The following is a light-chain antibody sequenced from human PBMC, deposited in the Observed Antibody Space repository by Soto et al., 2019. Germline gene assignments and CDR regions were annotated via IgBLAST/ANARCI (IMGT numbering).Light chain of an antibody. V-gene: IGKV3-15*01. CDR3: QQYETWPRT. Sequence: ETVMTQSPATLSVSPGDTATLSCRSSQNVHINLAWYQQKPSQAPTLLIYGVSARAPGVPARFSGAGSGTEFTLTIRSLQSADFAVYYCQQYETWPRTFGQGTK. CDR1: QNVHIN. CDR2: GVS. J-gene: IGKJ2*01.